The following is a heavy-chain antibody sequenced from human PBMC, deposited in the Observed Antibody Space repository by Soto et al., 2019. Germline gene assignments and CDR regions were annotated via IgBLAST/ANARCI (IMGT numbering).Heavy chain of an antibody. Sequence: GGSLRLSCAASGFTFSDYYMSWIRQAPGKGLEWVSYISSSSSYTNYADSVKGRFTISRDNAKNSLYLQMNSLRAEDTAVYYCARDLGGYPHYYGMDVWGQGTTVTVSS. CDR3: ARDLGGYPHYYGMDV. V-gene: IGHV3-11*06. CDR2: ISSSSSYT. D-gene: IGHD2-15*01. J-gene: IGHJ6*02. CDR1: GFTFSDYY.